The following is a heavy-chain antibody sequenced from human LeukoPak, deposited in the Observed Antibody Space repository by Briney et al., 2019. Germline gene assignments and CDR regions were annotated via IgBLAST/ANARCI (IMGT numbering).Heavy chain of an antibody. D-gene: IGHD1-26*01. J-gene: IGHJ5*02. CDR1: GGSISSYY. CDR2: IYTSGST. Sequence: SETLSLTCTVSGGSISSYYWSWIRQPAVKGQEWIGRIYTSGSTNYNPSLKSRVTMAVDTSKNQFSLKLSSVTAADTAVYYCARVGALDWFDPWGQGTLVTVSS. V-gene: IGHV4-4*07. CDR3: ARVGALDWFDP.